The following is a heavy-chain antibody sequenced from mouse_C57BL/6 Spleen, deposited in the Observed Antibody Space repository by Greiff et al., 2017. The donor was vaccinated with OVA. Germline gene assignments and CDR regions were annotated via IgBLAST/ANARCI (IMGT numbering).Heavy chain of an antibody. CDR3: ADLTGAYFDY. CDR1: GYTFTSYW. V-gene: IGHV1-64*01. J-gene: IGHJ2*01. D-gene: IGHD4-1*01. CDR2: IHHNSGST. Sequence: VHLVESGAELVKPGASVKLSCKASGYTFTSYWMNWVKQRPGQGLEWIGMIHHNSGSTNYNEKFKSKTTLTVYKSSSTAYMQLSSLTSEDSAVYYCADLTGAYFDYWGQGTTLTVSS.